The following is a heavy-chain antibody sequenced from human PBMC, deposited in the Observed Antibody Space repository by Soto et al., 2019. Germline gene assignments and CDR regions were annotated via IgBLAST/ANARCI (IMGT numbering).Heavy chain of an antibody. J-gene: IGHJ4*02. CDR2: IDPSDSYI. CDR3: ARITMVRGALNYFDY. Sequence: PGESLKISCEGSGYSFKTHWITWVRQMPGKGLEWVGRIDPSDSYISYSPSFQGHVTISADKSISTAYLQWSSLKASDTAMYYCARITMVRGALNYFDYWGQGTRVTVSS. V-gene: IGHV5-10-1*01. D-gene: IGHD3-10*01. CDR1: GYSFKTHW.